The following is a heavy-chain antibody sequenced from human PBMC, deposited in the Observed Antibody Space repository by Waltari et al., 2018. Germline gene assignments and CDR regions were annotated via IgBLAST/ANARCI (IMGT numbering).Heavy chain of an antibody. V-gene: IGHV1-2*06. CDR2: VITNSGDT. D-gene: IGHD2-2*01. J-gene: IGHJ4*02. CDR3: ARDPAGDGFYYFDY. Sequence: QVQLVQSGAEVKTPGASVKVSCKAYGYSFTGYYIHWVRQAPGQALEWMGRVITNSGDTNYAQKFQGRVTLTRDTSTSTGYMQLSGLRSDDTALYYCARDPAGDGFYYFDYWGQGSLVTVSS. CDR1: GYSFTGYY.